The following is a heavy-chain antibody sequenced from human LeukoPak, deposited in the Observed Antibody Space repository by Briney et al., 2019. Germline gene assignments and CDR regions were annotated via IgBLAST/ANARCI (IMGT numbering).Heavy chain of an antibody. D-gene: IGHD3-10*01. CDR1: GGSISSYY. Sequence: SETLSLTCTVSGGSISSYYWSWIRQPPGKGLEWIGYIYYSGSTNYNPSLKSRVTISVDTSKNQFSLKLCSVTAADTAVYYCARDRWFGELLPFYWGQGTLVTVSS. CDR3: ARDRWFGELLPFY. J-gene: IGHJ4*02. V-gene: IGHV4-59*01. CDR2: IYYSGST.